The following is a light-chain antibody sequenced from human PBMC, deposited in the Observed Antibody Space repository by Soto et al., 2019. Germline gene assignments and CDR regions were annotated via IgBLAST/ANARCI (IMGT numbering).Light chain of an antibody. V-gene: IGKV3-15*01. CDR1: LDIRTH. CDR3: LQYHNLWA. J-gene: IGKJ1*01. CDR2: RAS. Sequence: MTQSPSSLSASIGDRVTISCQASLDIRTHLNWYQQRPGQAPRLLIYRASTGAPGIPARFSGSGSGTEFTLTISSLQSEDFTVYSCLQYHNLWAFGQGTKVDIK.